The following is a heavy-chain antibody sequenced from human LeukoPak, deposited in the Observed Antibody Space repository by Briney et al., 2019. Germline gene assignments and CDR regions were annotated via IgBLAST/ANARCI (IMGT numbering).Heavy chain of an antibody. CDR3: ARDWYYYDSSGYYTPFDY. V-gene: IGHV1-2*02. D-gene: IGHD3-22*01. CDR1: GYTFTSYD. Sequence: ASVKVSCKASGYTFTSYDINWVRQATGQGLVWMGWINPNSGGTNYAQKFQGRVTMTRDTSISTAYMELSRLRSDDTAVYYCARDWYYYDSSGYYTPFDYWGQGTLVTVSS. J-gene: IGHJ4*02. CDR2: INPNSGGT.